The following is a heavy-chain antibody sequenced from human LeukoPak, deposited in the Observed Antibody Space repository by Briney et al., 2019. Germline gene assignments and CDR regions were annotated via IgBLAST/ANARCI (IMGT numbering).Heavy chain of an antibody. Sequence: ASETLSLTCAVSGGSISSSNWWSWVRQPPGKGLEWIGEIYHSGSTNYNPSLKSRVTISVDKSKNQISLKLSSMTAADTAVYYCARVGGDYSYYYMDVWGKGTSVTVSS. CDR1: GGSISSSNW. D-gene: IGHD2-21*01. V-gene: IGHV4-4*02. J-gene: IGHJ6*03. CDR2: IYHSGST. CDR3: ARVGGDYSYYYMDV.